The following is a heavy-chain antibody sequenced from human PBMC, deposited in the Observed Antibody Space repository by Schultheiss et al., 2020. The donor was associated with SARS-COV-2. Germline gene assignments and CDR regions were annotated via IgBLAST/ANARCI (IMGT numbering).Heavy chain of an antibody. Sequence: SETLSLTCTVSGGSISSSSYYWGWIRQPPGKGLEWIGSIYYSGSTNYNPSLKSRVTMSVDTSKNQFSLKLSFVTAADTAVYFCARLLTGSGTFDYWGQGTLVTVSS. CDR3: ARLLTGSGTFDY. CDR2: IYYSGST. V-gene: IGHV4-39*01. CDR1: GGSISSSSYY. J-gene: IGHJ4*02. D-gene: IGHD1-20*01.